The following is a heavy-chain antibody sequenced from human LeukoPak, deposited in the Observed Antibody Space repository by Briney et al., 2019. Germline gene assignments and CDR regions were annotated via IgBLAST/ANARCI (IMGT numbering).Heavy chain of an antibody. V-gene: IGHV3-48*04. CDR2: ISSSSTTI. Sequence: PGGSLRLSCAASGFTFSSYSMNWVRQAPGKGLEWVSYISSSSTTIHYADSVKGRFTISRDNAKNSVDLQMNSLRAEDTAVYYCARDLGYGDDYWGQGTLVTVSS. CDR3: ARDLGYGDDY. CDR1: GFTFSSYS. D-gene: IGHD4/OR15-4a*01. J-gene: IGHJ4*02.